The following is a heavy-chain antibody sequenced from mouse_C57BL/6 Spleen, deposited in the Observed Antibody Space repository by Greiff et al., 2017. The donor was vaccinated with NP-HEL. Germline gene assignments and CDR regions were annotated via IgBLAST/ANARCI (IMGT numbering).Heavy chain of an antibody. CDR3: ARHEDVYSNYDY. J-gene: IGHJ2*01. Sequence: VQRVESGAELVKPGASVKLSCKASGYTFTEYTIHWVKQRSGQGLEWIGWFYPGSGSIKYNEKFKDKATLTADKSSSTVYMELSRLTSEDSAVYFCARHEDVYSNYDYWGQGTTLTVSS. CDR1: GYTFTEYT. D-gene: IGHD2-5*01. V-gene: IGHV1-62-2*01. CDR2: FYPGSGSI.